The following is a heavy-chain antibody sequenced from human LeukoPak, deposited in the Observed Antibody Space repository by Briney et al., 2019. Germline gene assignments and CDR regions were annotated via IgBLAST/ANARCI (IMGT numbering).Heavy chain of an antibody. CDR3: ARDRWFGECDY. CDR1: EFTFSSYW. Sequence: PGGSLRLSCAASEFTFSSYWMSWVRQAPGKGLEWVANIKQDGSEKYYVDSVKGRFTISRDNAKNSLYLQMNSLRAEDTAVYYCARDRWFGECDYWGQGTLVTVSS. J-gene: IGHJ4*02. V-gene: IGHV3-7*01. CDR2: IKQDGSEK. D-gene: IGHD3-10*01.